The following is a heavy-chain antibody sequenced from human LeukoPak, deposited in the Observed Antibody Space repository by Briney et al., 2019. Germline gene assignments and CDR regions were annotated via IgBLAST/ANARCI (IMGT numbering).Heavy chain of an antibody. CDR2: ISGSGDNT. CDR1: GFTFSSYG. Sequence: PGGTLRLSCAASGFTFSSYGMSWVRQAPGKGLEWVSGISGSGDNTNYADSVKGRFTISRDNSKNTLSLQMSSLRVEDTAVYYCARDRSCTGGSCYMDVWGRGTTVTVSS. V-gene: IGHV3-23*01. CDR3: ARDRSCTGGSCYMDV. D-gene: IGHD2-15*01. J-gene: IGHJ6*03.